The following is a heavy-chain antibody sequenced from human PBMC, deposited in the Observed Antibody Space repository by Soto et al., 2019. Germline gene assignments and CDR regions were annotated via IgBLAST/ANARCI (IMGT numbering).Heavy chain of an antibody. D-gene: IGHD3-22*01. Sequence: GGSLRLSCAASQFSFNSYGMHCARQAPGKGLERVAVISYDGSNKYYADSVKGRFTISRDNSKNTLYLQMNSLRAEDTAVYYCAKAKGPYYYDSSGYFPFDYWGQGTLVTVSS. J-gene: IGHJ4*02. CDR1: QFSFNSYG. CDR2: ISYDGSNK. CDR3: AKAKGPYYYDSSGYFPFDY. V-gene: IGHV3-30*18.